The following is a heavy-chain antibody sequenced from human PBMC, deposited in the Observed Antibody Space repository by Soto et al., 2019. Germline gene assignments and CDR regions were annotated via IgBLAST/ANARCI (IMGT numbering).Heavy chain of an antibody. CDR1: GDAIYIGGYY. V-gene: IGHV4-31*03. D-gene: IGHD2-2*01. J-gene: IGHJ5*02. Sequence: TLSLTCTVSGDAIYIGGYYWTWIRQHPGKGLEWIGYIYHTGKTYYNPSLESRVTMSVDTSKNQFSLKLASVTAADTAVYYCARAGSSTASWIDPWGQGNLVTVSS. CDR3: ARAGSSTASWIDP. CDR2: IYHTGKT.